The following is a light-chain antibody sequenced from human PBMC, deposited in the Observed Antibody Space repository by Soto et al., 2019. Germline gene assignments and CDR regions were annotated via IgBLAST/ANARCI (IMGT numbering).Light chain of an antibody. CDR3: QQYNNWPPIT. V-gene: IGKV3-20*01. CDR1: QNVRNNY. CDR2: GAS. Sequence: EAELTQSPGTLSLSPGERATLSCRASQNVRNNYIGWYQQKPGQAPRLLIYGASIRATGIPDRFSGSGSGTDFTLTISSLQSEDFAVYYCQQYNNWPPITFGQGTRL. J-gene: IGKJ5*01.